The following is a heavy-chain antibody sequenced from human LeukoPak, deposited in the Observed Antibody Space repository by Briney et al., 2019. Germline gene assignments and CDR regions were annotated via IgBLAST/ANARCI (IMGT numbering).Heavy chain of an antibody. V-gene: IGHV4-59*01. CDR1: GGSISSYY. J-gene: IGHJ4*02. CDR2: IYYSGST. CDR3: ARDSGSGSYLGYFDY. D-gene: IGHD3-10*01. Sequence: SETLSLTCTASGGSISSYYWSWIRQPPGKGLEWIGCIYYSGSTNYNPSLKSRVTISVDTSKNQFSLKLSSVTAADTAVYYCARDSGSGSYLGYFDYWGQGTLVTVSS.